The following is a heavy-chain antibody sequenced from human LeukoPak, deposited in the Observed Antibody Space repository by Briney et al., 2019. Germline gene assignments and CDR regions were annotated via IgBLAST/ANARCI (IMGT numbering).Heavy chain of an antibody. J-gene: IGHJ4*02. Sequence: PGGSLRLSCAASGFTFSSYAMSWVRQAPGKGLEWVSYISSSSSAIYYADSVKGRFTISRDNAKNSLYLQMNSLRDEDTAVYHCARGSTTTLTYWGQGTLVTVSS. V-gene: IGHV3-48*02. D-gene: IGHD4-11*01. CDR2: ISSSSSAI. CDR3: ARGSTTTLTY. CDR1: GFTFSSYA.